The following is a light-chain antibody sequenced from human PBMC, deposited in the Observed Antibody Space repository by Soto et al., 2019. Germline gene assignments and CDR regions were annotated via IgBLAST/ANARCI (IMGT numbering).Light chain of an antibody. CDR3: QQYAGSPWT. CDR2: GAS. Sequence: EIVLTQSPGTLSLSPGERATLSCRASQSVTSSYLTWYQQKPGQAPRLLIYGASSRATGIPDRFSGSGSGTDFTLTSSRLEPEDFAVYYCQQYAGSPWTFGQGAKVEIK. V-gene: IGKV3-20*01. J-gene: IGKJ1*01. CDR1: QSVTSSY.